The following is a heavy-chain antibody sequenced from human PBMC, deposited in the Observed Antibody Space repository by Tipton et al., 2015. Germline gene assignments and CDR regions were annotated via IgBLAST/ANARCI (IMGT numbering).Heavy chain of an antibody. J-gene: IGHJ4*02. D-gene: IGHD3-16*01. CDR2: VYHSGST. CDR1: GDSITSISW. Sequence: GLVKPSGTLSVTCAVSGDSITSISWWTWVRQPPGKGLEWIGYVYHSGSTNYNPSLKSRVTISVDTSKNQFSLKLSSVTAADTAVYYCARDRLGPGGFDYWGQGTLVTVSS. V-gene: IGHV4-4*02. CDR3: ARDRLGPGGFDY.